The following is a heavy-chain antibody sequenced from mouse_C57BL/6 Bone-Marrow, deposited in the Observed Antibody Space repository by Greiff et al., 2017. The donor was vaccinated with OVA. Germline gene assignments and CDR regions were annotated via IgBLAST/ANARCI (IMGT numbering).Heavy chain of an antibody. J-gene: IGHJ3*01. Sequence: ESGPGLVKPSQSLSLTCSVTGYSITSGYYWNWIRQFPGNNLEWMGYISYDGSNNYNPSFKNRITITSDTSKNQFFLKLNSVTTEDTATYYCARGGLRRDWFADWGQGTLGTVSA. D-gene: IGHD2-4*01. V-gene: IGHV3-6*01. CDR2: ISYDGSN. CDR3: ARGGLRRDWFAD. CDR1: GYSITSGYY.